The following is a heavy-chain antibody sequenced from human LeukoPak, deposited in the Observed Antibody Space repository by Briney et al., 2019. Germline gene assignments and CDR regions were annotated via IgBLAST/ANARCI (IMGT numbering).Heavy chain of an antibody. J-gene: IGHJ4*02. CDR3: ARASGIAARRKYYFDY. CDR1: GYTFTGYY. D-gene: IGHD6-6*01. V-gene: IGHV1-2*04. CDR2: INPNSGGT. Sequence: ASVKVSCKASGYTFTGYYMHWVRQAPGQGLEWMGWINPNSGGTNYAQKFQGWVTMTRDTSISTAYMELSRLRSDDTAVYYCARASGIAARRKYYFDYWGQGTLVTVSS.